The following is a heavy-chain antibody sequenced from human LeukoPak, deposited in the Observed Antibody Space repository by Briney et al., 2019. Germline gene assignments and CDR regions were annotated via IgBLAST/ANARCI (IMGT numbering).Heavy chain of an antibody. V-gene: IGHV4-59*01. J-gene: IGHJ4*02. CDR3: ARSEYTSMVGSLYFDY. CDR2: IYHSGIT. D-gene: IGHD5-18*01. Sequence: SETLSLTCTVSGGSISNYYWSWIRQSPGKGLEWIGYIYHSGITNYSPVLKSRVTMSLDTSKNQFSLKLSSVTAADTAVYYCARSEYTSMVGSLYFDYWGQGTLVTVPS. CDR1: GGSISNYY.